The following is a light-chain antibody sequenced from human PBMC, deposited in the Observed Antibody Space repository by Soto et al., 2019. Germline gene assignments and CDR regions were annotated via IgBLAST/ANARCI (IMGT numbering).Light chain of an antibody. V-gene: IGLV2-14*01. CDR2: DVS. Sequence: QSAPTQPASVSGSPGQSITISCTGTSSDVGGYNYVSWYQQHPGKAPKLMIYDVSNRPSGVSNRFSGSKSGNTASLTISGLQAEDEADYYCSSYTSFSTLVVFGGGTKLTVL. CDR3: SSYTSFSTLVV. J-gene: IGLJ2*01. CDR1: SSDVGGYNY.